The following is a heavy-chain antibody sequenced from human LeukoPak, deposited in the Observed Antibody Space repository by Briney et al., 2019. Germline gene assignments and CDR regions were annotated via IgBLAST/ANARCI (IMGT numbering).Heavy chain of an antibody. CDR2: IRYDGSNK. D-gene: IGHD6-13*01. Sequence: HPGGSLRLSCAASGFTFSSYGMHWVRQAPGKGLEWVAFIRYDGSNKYYADSVKGRFTISRDNSKNTLYLQMNSLRAEDTAVYYCAKDFKSSSWYVLDYWGQGTLVTVSS. J-gene: IGHJ4*02. V-gene: IGHV3-30*02. CDR1: GFTFSSYG. CDR3: AKDFKSSSWYVLDY.